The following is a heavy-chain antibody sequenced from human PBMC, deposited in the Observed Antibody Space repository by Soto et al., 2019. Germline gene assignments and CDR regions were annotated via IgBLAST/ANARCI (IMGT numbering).Heavy chain of an antibody. V-gene: IGHV1-8*01. CDR2: INPNSGNT. Sequence: QVQLVQSGAEVKKPGASVKVSCKASGYTFTNYGINWVRQATGQGLEYMGWINPNSGNTSYVQKFKGRVTMTRNTSINTTYMELKSMSYEDTAGYCCAGGIEYGDYSRWFDTWGQGTLVTVSS. CDR1: GYTFTNYG. J-gene: IGHJ5*02. D-gene: IGHD4-17*01. CDR3: AGGIEYGDYSRWFDT.